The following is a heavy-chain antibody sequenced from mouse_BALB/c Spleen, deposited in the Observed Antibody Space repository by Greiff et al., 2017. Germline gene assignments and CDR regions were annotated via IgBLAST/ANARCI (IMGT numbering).Heavy chain of an antibody. CDR1: GFTFSSYT. D-gene: IGHD1-1*01. J-gene: IGHJ2*01. V-gene: IGHV5-6-4*01. Sequence: MLVESGGGLVKPGGSLKLSCAASGFTFSSYTMSWVRQTPEKRLEWVATISSGGSYTYYPDSVKGRFTISRDNAKNTLYLQMSSLKSEDTAMYYCTRDGVVANYFDYWGQGTTLTVSS. CDR2: ISSGGSYT. CDR3: TRDGVVANYFDY.